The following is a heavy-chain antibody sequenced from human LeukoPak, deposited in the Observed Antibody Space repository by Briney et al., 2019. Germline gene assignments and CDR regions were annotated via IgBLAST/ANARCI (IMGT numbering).Heavy chain of an antibody. Sequence: GGSLRLSCAASGFTFDDYAMHWVRQAPGKGLEWVSGISWNSGSIVYADSVKGRFTISRDNAKNSLYLQMNSLRAEDTALYYCAKSGYSRSWFRDGAFDIWGQGTMVTVSS. CDR3: AKSGYSRSWFRDGAFDI. D-gene: IGHD6-13*01. CDR2: ISWNSGSI. CDR1: GFTFDDYA. V-gene: IGHV3-9*01. J-gene: IGHJ3*02.